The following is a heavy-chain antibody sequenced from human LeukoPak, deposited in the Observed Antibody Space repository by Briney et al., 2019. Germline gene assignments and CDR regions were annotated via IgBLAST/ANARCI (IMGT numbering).Heavy chain of an antibody. J-gene: IGHJ4*01. CDR2: ISSSDNNI. CDR3: ARDDTTIAARADY. V-gene: IGHV3-11*04. D-gene: IGHD1-1*01. CDR1: GFTFSDCY. Sequence: KPGGSLRLSCAASGFTFSDCYMTWIRQAPGKGLEWISYISSSDNNIYYADSVKGRFTISRDNAKNSLYLQMNSLRVEDTAVYYLARDDTTIAARADYWGQGTLVTVSS.